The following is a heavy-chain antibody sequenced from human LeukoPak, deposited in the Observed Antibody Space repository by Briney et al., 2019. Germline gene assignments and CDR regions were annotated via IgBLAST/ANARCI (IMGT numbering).Heavy chain of an antibody. V-gene: IGHV3-48*03. Sequence: PGGSLSLSCAVSGFTFSSYEMKWVRHAPGRGLERVSYISSSGSNIYYGDPVKGPFTISRDNAKNSLYLQMNSLRAEDTAVYYCARDVNAGAGTMGGGPRRGEIDYWGQGTLVTVSS. CDR2: ISSSGSNI. CDR3: ARDVNAGAGTMGGGPRRGEIDY. D-gene: IGHD6-19*01. CDR1: GFTFSSYE. J-gene: IGHJ4*02.